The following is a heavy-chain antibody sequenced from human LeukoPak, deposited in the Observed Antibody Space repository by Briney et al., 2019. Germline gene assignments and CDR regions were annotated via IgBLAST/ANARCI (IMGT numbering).Heavy chain of an antibody. Sequence: GGSLRLSCAASGLTFSSYAMSWVRQAPGKGLEWVSSISGSGGSTYYADSVKGRFTISRDNSKNTLYLQMNSLRADDTAVYYCANMAYTSGGYFDYWGQGTLVTVSS. CDR1: GLTFSSYA. J-gene: IGHJ4*02. D-gene: IGHD3-10*01. CDR3: ANMAYTSGGYFDY. CDR2: ISGSGGST. V-gene: IGHV3-23*01.